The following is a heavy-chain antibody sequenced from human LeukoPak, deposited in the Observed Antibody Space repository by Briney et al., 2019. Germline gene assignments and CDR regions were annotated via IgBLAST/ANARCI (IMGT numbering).Heavy chain of an antibody. J-gene: IGHJ4*02. V-gene: IGHV3-23*01. CDR1: GFTFSNYG. CDR2: ISVGGTAT. Sequence: PGGSLRLSCAASGFTFSNYGMSWVRQAPGKGLEWVSAISVGGTATSYADSVKGRFTISRDNSRNTLYLQMNSLRAEDTALYYCAKGGAGAQYYFDFWGQGTLVTVSS. CDR3: AKGGAGAQYYFDF. D-gene: IGHD1-26*01.